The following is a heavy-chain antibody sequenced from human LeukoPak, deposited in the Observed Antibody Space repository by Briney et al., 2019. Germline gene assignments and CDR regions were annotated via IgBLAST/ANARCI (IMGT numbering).Heavy chain of an antibody. V-gene: IGHV1-69*13. J-gene: IGHJ6*02. D-gene: IGHD3-3*01. CDR2: IIPIFGTA. Sequence: SVTVSCMASGGTFSSYAISWVRQAPGQGLEWMGGIIPIFGTANYAQKFQGRVTITADESTSTAYMELSSLRSEDTAVYYCASSYEGDYYYGMDVWGQGTTVTVSS. CDR3: ASSYEGDYYYGMDV. CDR1: GGTFSSYA.